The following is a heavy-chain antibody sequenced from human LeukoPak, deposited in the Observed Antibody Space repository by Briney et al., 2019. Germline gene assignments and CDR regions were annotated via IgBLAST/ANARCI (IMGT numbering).Heavy chain of an antibody. D-gene: IGHD3-9*01. V-gene: IGHV4-31*03. CDR2: IYYSGST. CDR1: GGSISSGGYY. CDR3: ARVYFEYAFDI. Sequence: SQTLSLTCTVSGGSISSGGYYWSWIRQHPGKGLEWIGYIYYSGSTYYNPSLKSRVTISVDTSKNQFSLKLSSVTAADTAAYYCARVYFEYAFDIWGQGTMVTVSS. J-gene: IGHJ3*02.